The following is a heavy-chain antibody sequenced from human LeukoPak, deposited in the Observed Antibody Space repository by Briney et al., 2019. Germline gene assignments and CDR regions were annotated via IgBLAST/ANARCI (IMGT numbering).Heavy chain of an antibody. V-gene: IGHV4-59*08. D-gene: IGHD3-22*01. Sequence: SETLSLTCTVSGGSISSYYWSWIRQPPGKGLEWIGYIYYSGSTNYNPSLKSRVTISVDTSKNQFSLKLSSVTAADTAVYYCARATYYYDSSGYYSQPFDYWGQGTLVTVSS. CDR1: GGSISSYY. CDR3: ARATYYYDSSGYYSQPFDY. CDR2: IYYSGST. J-gene: IGHJ4*02.